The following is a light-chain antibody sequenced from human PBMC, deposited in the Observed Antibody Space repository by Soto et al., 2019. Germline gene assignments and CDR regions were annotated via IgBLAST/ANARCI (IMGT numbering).Light chain of an antibody. CDR2: DVS. Sequence: QSALTQPASVSGSPGQSIAISCTGTSSDVGGYNYVSWYQQHPGNAPKLVIYDVSRRPSGVSNRFSGSKSGNTASLTISGLHADDEADYYCSSYTSSSTVVFGGGTKLTVL. CDR1: SSDVGGYNY. CDR3: SSYTSSSTVV. J-gene: IGLJ2*01. V-gene: IGLV2-14*01.